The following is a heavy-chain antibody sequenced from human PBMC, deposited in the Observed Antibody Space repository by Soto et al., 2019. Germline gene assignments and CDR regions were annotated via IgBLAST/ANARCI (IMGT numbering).Heavy chain of an antibody. D-gene: IGHD5-12*01. CDR1: GFTFSSYA. V-gene: IGHV3-23*01. CDR2: IKAGGDDT. J-gene: IGHJ4*02. Sequence: EVQLLGSGGGLVRPGGSLRLSCAASGFTFSSYAMSWVRQTPGKGLEWVSAIKAGGDDTYYADSVKGRFIISRDNSKNILYLQMNSLTGEDTAMYYCKRDVVASSPPGADYWGQGTLVTVSS. CDR3: KRDVVASSPPGADY.